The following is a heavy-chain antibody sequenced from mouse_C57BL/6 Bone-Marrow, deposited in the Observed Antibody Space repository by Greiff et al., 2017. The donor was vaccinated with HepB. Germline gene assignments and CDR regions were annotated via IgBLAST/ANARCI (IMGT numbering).Heavy chain of an antibody. CDR3: AREEAYYGSKGDY. D-gene: IGHD1-1*01. CDR2: IDPSDSYT. Sequence: QVQLQQPGAELVKPGASVKLSCKASGYTFTSYWMQWVKQRPGQGLEWIGEIDPSDSYTNSNQKFKGKATLTVDTSSSTAYMQLSSLTSEDSAVYFCAREEAYYGSKGDYWGQGTSVTVSS. CDR1: GYTFTSYW. J-gene: IGHJ4*01. V-gene: IGHV1-50*01.